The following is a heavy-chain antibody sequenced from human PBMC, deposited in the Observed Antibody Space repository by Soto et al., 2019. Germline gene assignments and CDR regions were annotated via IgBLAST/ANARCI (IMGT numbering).Heavy chain of an antibody. D-gene: IGHD6-13*01. J-gene: IGHJ5*02. CDR3: ARHRGSVAGTWGWFDP. V-gene: IGHV5-51*07. CDR2: IYPGDSDT. Sequence: ALKFSYEGACYSFTSYWIGWVHQMPGKGLAWMGIIYPGDSDTRYSPTFQGQVTISADKSIRTAYLQGSSLKASDTAMYYCARHRGSVAGTWGWFDPWGQGTLVTVSS. CDR1: CYSFTSYW.